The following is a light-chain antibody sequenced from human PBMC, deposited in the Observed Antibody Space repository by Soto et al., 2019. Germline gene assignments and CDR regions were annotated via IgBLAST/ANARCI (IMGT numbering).Light chain of an antibody. CDR1: SSDVGGYNH. V-gene: IGLV1-44*01. CDR2: SNN. CDR3: AAWDDSLNGWV. J-gene: IGLJ3*02. Sequence: QSALTQPASVSGSPGQSITISCTGTSSDVGGYNHVAWYQQYPGKAPKLLIYSNNQRPSGVPDRFSGSKSGTSASLAISGLQSEDEADYYCAAWDDSLNGWVFGGGTKVTVL.